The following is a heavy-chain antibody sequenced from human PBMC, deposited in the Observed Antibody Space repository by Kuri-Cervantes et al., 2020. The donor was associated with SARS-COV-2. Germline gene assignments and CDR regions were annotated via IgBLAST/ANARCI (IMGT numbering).Heavy chain of an antibody. D-gene: IGHD3-22*01. Sequence: SETLSLTCTVSSGSISSGDYYWGWIRQPSGKGLEWIGSIFRSGITYYNPSLKSRVTMSVDTTKNQFSLKLSSVTAADTAVYYCARIDYHTSGYYYYYYYMDVWGKGTTVTVSS. CDR3: ARIDYHTSGYYYYYYYMDV. CDR1: SGSISSGDYY. J-gene: IGHJ6*03. V-gene: IGHV4-39*01. CDR2: IFRSGIT.